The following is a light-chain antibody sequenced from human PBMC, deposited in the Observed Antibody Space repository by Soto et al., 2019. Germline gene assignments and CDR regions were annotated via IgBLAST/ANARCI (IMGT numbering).Light chain of an antibody. CDR2: KAS. Sequence: DIQMTQSPSTLSGSVGDRVTITCRASQTISSWLAWYQQKPGKAPKLLIYKASTLKSGVPSRFSGSGSGTEFTLPISSLQSHDFATYYCQHYHSYSEAFGQRTKVELK. CDR3: QHYHSYSEA. V-gene: IGKV1-5*03. CDR1: QTISSW. J-gene: IGKJ1*01.